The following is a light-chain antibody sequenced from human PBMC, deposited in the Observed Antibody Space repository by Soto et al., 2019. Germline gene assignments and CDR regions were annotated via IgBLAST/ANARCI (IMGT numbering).Light chain of an antibody. Sequence: IQLTQSPSSLSASVGDRVTITCRAGQDIGSALAWYQQRPGKAPKLLLYDASNLEAGVPSRFSGSGSGTDSTLTITSLRPEDFATYYCQQSYSTPRTFGQGTKVEIK. CDR3: QQSYSTPRT. V-gene: IGKV1-13*02. CDR2: DAS. CDR1: QDIGSA. J-gene: IGKJ1*01.